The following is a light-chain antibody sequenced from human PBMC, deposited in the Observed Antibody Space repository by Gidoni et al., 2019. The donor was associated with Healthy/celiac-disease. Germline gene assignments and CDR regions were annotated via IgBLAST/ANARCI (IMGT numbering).Light chain of an antibody. V-gene: IGKV3-15*01. J-gene: IGKJ5*01. CDR3: QKYNNWPPIT. Sequence: EIVIRQPPATLSVSPGERATLSCRPSQSVSSTLAWYQQRPGQAPRLLIYGASTRATGIPARFSGSGSGTEITLTISSLQSEDFAVYYCQKYNNWPPITFGQGTRLEIK. CDR2: GAS. CDR1: QSVSST.